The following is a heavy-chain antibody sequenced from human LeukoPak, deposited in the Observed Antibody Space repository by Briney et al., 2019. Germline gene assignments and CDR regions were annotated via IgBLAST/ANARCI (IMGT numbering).Heavy chain of an antibody. CDR3: ARVAVSPYGDYFDY. J-gene: IGHJ4*02. CDR1: GFTLSSYA. CDR2: ISYDGSNK. D-gene: IGHD4-17*01. Sequence: GGSLRLSCAASGFTLSSYAMHWVSQAPGKGLEWGAVISYDGSNKYYADSVKGRFTISRDNSKNTLYLQMNSLRAEDTAAYYCARVAVSPYGDYFDYWGEGTLVTVSS. V-gene: IGHV3-30*04.